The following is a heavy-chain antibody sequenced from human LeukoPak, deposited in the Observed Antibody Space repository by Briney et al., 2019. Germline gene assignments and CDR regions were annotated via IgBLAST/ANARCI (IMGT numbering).Heavy chain of an antibody. D-gene: IGHD6-19*01. Sequence: GGSLRLSCAASGFTFSSYSMNWVRQAPGKGLEWVSSISSSSSYIYYADSVKGRFTISRDNAKNSLYLQMNGLRAEDTAVYYCAREAIAVAADYWGQGTLVTVSS. J-gene: IGHJ4*02. CDR1: GFTFSSYS. CDR2: ISSSSSYI. V-gene: IGHV3-21*01. CDR3: AREAIAVAADY.